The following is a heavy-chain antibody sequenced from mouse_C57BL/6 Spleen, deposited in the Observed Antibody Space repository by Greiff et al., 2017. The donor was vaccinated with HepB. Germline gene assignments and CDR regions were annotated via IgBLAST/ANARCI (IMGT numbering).Heavy chain of an antibody. CDR3: ARETGTGGWFAY. Sequence: QVQLQQSGAELVRPGASVKLSCKASGYTFTDYYINWVKQRPGQGLEWIARIYPGSGNTYYNEKFKGKATLTAEKSSSTAYMQLSSLTSEDSAVYFCARETGTGGWFAYWGQGTLVTVSA. D-gene: IGHD4-1*01. V-gene: IGHV1-76*01. CDR1: GYTFTDYY. CDR2: IYPGSGNT. J-gene: IGHJ3*01.